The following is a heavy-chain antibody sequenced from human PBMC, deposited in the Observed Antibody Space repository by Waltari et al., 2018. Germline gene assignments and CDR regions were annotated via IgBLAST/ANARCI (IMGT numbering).Heavy chain of an antibody. Sequence: ELLLAQSGAEVTKPWESLTISCTGSAYSFTCYWFGRARQVPGKDLEWMGIIYHGDSDTRYSPSVQGQVTISADKSNSTAYLQWSSLKASDTAMYYCARLSYYGSEYFDYWGQGTLVTVSS. CDR2: IYHGDSDT. V-gene: IGHV5-51*01. D-gene: IGHD3-10*01. CDR3: ARLSYYGSEYFDY. J-gene: IGHJ4*02. CDR1: AYSFTCYW.